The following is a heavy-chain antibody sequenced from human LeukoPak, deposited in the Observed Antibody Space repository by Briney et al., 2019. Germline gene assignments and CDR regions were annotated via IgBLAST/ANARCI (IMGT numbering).Heavy chain of an antibody. J-gene: IGHJ4*02. Sequence: PSETLSLTCNVSGASITSYYWTWLRQSPGKGLEWIGYMYHTESANCHPSLKSRVTISIDTSKNQVSLKMRSVTAADTAVYYCASAPFVYDPNRFDYWGQGTLVTVSS. CDR1: GASITSYY. V-gene: IGHV4-59*08. CDR2: MYHTESA. D-gene: IGHD3-16*01. CDR3: ASAPFVYDPNRFDY.